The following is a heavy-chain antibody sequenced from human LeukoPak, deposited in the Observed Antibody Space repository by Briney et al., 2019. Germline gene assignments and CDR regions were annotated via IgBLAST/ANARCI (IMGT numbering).Heavy chain of an antibody. CDR1: GFTFDGYG. CDR2: ISGNSGSI. Sequence: GGSLRLSCAASGFTFDGYGMHWVRQAPGKGLEWVSGISGNSGSIGYADSVKGRFTISRDNSKNTLYLQMNSLRAEDTAVYYCAKAARGAYEESDYWGQGTLVTVSS. V-gene: IGHV3-9*01. D-gene: IGHD5-12*01. CDR3: AKAARGAYEESDY. J-gene: IGHJ4*02.